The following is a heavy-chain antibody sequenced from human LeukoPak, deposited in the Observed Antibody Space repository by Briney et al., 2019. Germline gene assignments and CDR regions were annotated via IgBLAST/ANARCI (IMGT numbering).Heavy chain of an antibody. D-gene: IGHD3-22*01. J-gene: IGHJ4*02. CDR1: GGSISSGGYY. Sequence: SQTLSLTCTVSGGSISSGGYYWSWIRQHPGKGLEWIGYIYYSGSTYYNPSLKSRVTISVDTSKNQFSLKLSSVTAADTAVYYCARVSEGDSSGHSLYFDYWGQGTLVTVSS. V-gene: IGHV4-31*03. CDR3: ARVSEGDSSGHSLYFDY. CDR2: IYYSGST.